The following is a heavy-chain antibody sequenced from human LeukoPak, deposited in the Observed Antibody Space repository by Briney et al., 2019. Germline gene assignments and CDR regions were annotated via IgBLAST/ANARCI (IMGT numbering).Heavy chain of an antibody. CDR2: FYYSGST. D-gene: IGHD2-8*01. J-gene: IGHJ4*02. Sequence: SETLSLTCTVSGGSISSSSYYWGWIRQPPGEGLEWIGSFYYSGSTYYNPSLKSRVTISVDTSKNQFSLRLSSVTAADTAVYYCTRNGHYSLDYWGQGTLVTVSS. CDR1: GGSISSSSYY. CDR3: TRNGHYSLDY. V-gene: IGHV4-39*07.